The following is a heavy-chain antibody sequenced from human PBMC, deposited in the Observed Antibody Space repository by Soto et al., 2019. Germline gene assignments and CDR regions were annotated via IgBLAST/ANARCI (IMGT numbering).Heavy chain of an antibody. J-gene: IGHJ6*02. CDR3: ARGVRVDTAMELYYYGMDV. Sequence: ASETLSLTCAVYGGSFSGYYWSWIRQPPGKGLEWIGEINHSGSTNYNPSLKSRVTISVDTSKNQFSLKLSSVTAADTAVYYCARGVRVDTAMELYYYGMDVWGQGTTVTVSS. CDR1: GGSFSGYY. CDR2: INHSGST. V-gene: IGHV4-34*01. D-gene: IGHD5-18*01.